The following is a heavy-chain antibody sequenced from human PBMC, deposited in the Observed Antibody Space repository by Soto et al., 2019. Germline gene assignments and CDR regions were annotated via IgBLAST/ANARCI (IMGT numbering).Heavy chain of an antibody. CDR1: GFSLGTYG. CDR3: ARGGYSSSSNYDYYYGLDV. D-gene: IGHD6-6*01. V-gene: IGHV3-33*01. Sequence: PGGSLRLSCAASGFSLGTYGMHWVRQAPGKGLEWVAVIWYDGRNTYYADSVKGRFTISRDTSKNTQYLQMNSLRAEDTAAYYCARGGYSSSSNYDYYYGLDVWGQGTTVTVSS. CDR2: IWYDGRNT. J-gene: IGHJ6*02.